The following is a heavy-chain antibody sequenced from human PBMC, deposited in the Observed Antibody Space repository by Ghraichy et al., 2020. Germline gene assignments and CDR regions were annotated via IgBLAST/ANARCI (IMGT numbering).Heavy chain of an antibody. CDR1: GFTFSNAW. V-gene: IGHV3-15*01. CDR3: TTPPYYDIPFDY. D-gene: IGHD3-9*01. Sequence: GGSLRLSCAASGFTFSNAWMSWVRQAPGKGLEWVGRIKSKTDGGTTDYAAPVKGRFTISRDDSKNTLYLQMNSLKTEDTAVYYCTTPPYYDIPFDYWRQGTLVTVSS. J-gene: IGHJ4*02. CDR2: IKSKTDGGTT.